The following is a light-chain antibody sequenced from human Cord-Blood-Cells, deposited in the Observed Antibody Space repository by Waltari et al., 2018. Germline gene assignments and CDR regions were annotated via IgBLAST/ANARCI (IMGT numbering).Light chain of an antibody. Sequence: DIVMTQSPDSLAVSLGERDTIKCKSSQGVLYSSNNKNYLAWYLQKPGQPPKLLIYWASTRESGVPDRFSGSGSGTDFTLTISSLQAEDVAVYYCQQYYSTPRTFGQGTKVEIK. CDR1: QGVLYSSNNKNY. CDR3: QQYYSTPRT. CDR2: WAS. V-gene: IGKV4-1*01. J-gene: IGKJ1*01.